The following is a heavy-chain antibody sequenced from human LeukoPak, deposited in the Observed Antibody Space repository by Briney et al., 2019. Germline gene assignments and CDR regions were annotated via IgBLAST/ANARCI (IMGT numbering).Heavy chain of an antibody. V-gene: IGHV3-9*01. CDR2: INWNSDSI. J-gene: IGHJ3*02. CDR3: ARGIRDRVYVAFDI. CDR1: GFTFDDYA. Sequence: GGSLRLSCAVSGFTFDDYAMHWVRQVPGKGLEWVSGINWNSDSIGYADSVKGRFTISRDNAKNSLYLQMNSLRAEDTAVYYCARGIRDRVYVAFDIWGQGTMVTVSS. D-gene: IGHD1-14*01.